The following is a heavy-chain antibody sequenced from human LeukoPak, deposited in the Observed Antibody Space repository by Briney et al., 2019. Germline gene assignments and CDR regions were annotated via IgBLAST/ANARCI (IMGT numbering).Heavy chain of an antibody. V-gene: IGHV1-46*01. CDR2: INPRGGGT. Sequence: ASVKVSCKASGYTFTSYYMHRVRQAPGQGLEWMGIINPRGGGTSYAQKFQGRVTMTRDTSTSTVYMELSSLRSEDTAVYYCASGGSGSYSFDYWGQGTLVTVSS. D-gene: IGHD3-10*01. CDR3: ASGGSGSYSFDY. J-gene: IGHJ4*02. CDR1: GYTFTSYY.